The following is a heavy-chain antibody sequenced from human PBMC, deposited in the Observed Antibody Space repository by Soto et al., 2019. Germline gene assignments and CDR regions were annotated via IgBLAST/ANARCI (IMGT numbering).Heavy chain of an antibody. CDR1: EFTFSNFG. CDR3: ARVDVVVAADAFDI. CDR2: IYYDGSNE. V-gene: IGHV3-33*01. J-gene: IGHJ3*02. Sequence: QVQLVESGGGVVQPGRSLRLSCAASEFTFSNFGMHWVRQAPGKGLEWVAVIYYDGSNEYYADSVKGRFTISRENSKNTVYLQMNSLRAEDTAVYYCARVDVVVAADAFDIWGQGTMVTVSS. D-gene: IGHD2-15*01.